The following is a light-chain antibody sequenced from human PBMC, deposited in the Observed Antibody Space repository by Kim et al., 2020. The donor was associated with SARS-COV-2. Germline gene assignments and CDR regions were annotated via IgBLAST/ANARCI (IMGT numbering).Light chain of an antibody. CDR1: SLRSYY. V-gene: IGLV3-19*01. Sequence: GQTVRITCQGDSLRSYYASWYQQEPGQAPVLVIYGKSNRPSGIPDRFSGSSSGNTASLTITGAQAEDEADYYCNSRDISGNHVSVVFGGGTQLTVL. CDR3: NSRDISGNHVSVV. J-gene: IGLJ2*01. CDR2: GKS.